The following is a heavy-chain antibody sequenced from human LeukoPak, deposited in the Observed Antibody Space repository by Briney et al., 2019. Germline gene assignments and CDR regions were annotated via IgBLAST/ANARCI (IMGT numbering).Heavy chain of an antibody. V-gene: IGHV4-4*07. CDR2: IYTSGST. D-gene: IGHD3-3*01. CDR3: AGNYDFWSGYYTGGFDY. CDR1: GDSISIYY. J-gene: IGHJ4*02. Sequence: SETLSLTCSVSGDSISIYYWSWIRQPAGKGLEWIGRIYTSGSTNYNPSLKSRVTMSVDTSKNQFSLKLSSVTAADTAVYYCAGNYDFWSGYYTGGFDYWGQGTLVTVSS.